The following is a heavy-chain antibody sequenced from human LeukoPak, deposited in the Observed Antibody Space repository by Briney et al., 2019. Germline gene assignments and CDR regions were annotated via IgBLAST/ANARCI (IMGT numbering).Heavy chain of an antibody. CDR3: ANSKVPREYCSATSCYAGFGAFDI. D-gene: IGHD2-2*01. V-gene: IGHV3-30*18. J-gene: IGHJ3*02. CDR2: ISYDGTEK. CDR1: GFTFSGYG. Sequence: PGGPLRVSCAASGFTFSGYGMHWVRQAPGKGMEWVAVISYDGTEKYYEDSVKGRFTISRDNSKNTLYLQMNSLRTEDTAVYYCANSKVPREYCSATSCYAGFGAFDIWGQGTMVTVSS.